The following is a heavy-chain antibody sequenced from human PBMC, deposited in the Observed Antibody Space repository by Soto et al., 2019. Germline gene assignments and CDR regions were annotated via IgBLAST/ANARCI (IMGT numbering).Heavy chain of an antibody. Sequence: PVGSLRLSCAASGFTFSSYDMHWVRQATGKGLEWVSAIGTAGDTYYPGSVKGRFTISRENAKNSLYLQMNSLRAGDTAVYYCGRVPSSGWPYFFDYWGLGTLVTVSS. CDR3: GRVPSSGWPYFFDY. J-gene: IGHJ4*02. CDR1: GFTFSSYD. D-gene: IGHD6-19*01. CDR2: IGTAGDT. V-gene: IGHV3-13*04.